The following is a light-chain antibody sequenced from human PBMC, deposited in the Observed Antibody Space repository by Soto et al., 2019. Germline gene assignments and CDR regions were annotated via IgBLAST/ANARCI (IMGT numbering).Light chain of an antibody. J-gene: IGKJ2*03. V-gene: IGKV3-15*01. CDR3: QQYNTWPYS. Sequence: EIGMTQSPATVSVSPGERATLSCRASQSVSSNLAWYQQKPGQAPRLLIYGASTRATGIPARFSGSGSGTEFTLTISSLQSEDFGXYYCQQYNTWPYSFAQGTKVDSK. CDR1: QSVSSN. CDR2: GAS.